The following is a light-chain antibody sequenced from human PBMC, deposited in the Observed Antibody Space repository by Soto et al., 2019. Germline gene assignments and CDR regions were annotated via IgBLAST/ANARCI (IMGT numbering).Light chain of an antibody. V-gene: IGLV2-14*01. J-gene: IGLJ1*01. Sequence: QSALTQPASVYGSPAQSITISCTGTSSDVGGYNYVSWYQQHPGKAPKFMIYDVSNRPSGVSNRFSGSKSGNTASLTISGLQAEDEADYYCSSYTTSNPRQRVFGTGTKVTVL. CDR3: SSYTTSNPRQRV. CDR2: DVS. CDR1: SSDVGGYNY.